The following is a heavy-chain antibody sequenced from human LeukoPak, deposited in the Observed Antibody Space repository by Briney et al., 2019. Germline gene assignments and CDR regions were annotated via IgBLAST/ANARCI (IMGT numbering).Heavy chain of an antibody. CDR2: INHSGST. D-gene: IGHD3-3*01. CDR3: ARAHSAASYDFWSGYSGDAFDI. J-gene: IGHJ3*02. Sequence: SETLSLTCAVYGGSFSGYYWSWIRQPPGKGLEWIGEINHSGSTNYNPSLKSRVTISVDTSKNQFSLKLSSVTAADTAVYYCARAHSAASYDFWSGYSGDAFDIWGQGTMVTVSS. V-gene: IGHV4-34*01. CDR1: GGSFSGYY.